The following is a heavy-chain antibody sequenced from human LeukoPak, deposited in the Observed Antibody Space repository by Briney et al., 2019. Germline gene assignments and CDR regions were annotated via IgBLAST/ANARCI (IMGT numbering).Heavy chain of an antibody. CDR1: GYTFTSYG. CDR3: ARLGYSSSWYPPYYYYYSMDV. V-gene: IGHV1-18*01. D-gene: IGHD6-13*01. CDR2: IGAYNGNT. Sequence: ASVKVSCKASGYTFTSYGISWVRQAPGQGLEWTGWIGAYNGNTNYAQKLQGRVTMTTDTSTSTAYMELRSLRSDDTAVYYCARLGYSSSWYPPYYYYYSMDVWGQGTTVTVSS. J-gene: IGHJ6*02.